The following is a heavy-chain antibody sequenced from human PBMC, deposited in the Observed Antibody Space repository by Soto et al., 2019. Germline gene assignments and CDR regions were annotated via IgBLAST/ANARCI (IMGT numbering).Heavy chain of an antibody. J-gene: IGHJ4*02. D-gene: IGHD1-26*01. Sequence: QVQLQESGPGLVKPSETLSLTCTVSGDSITNYQWSWIRQSPEKGLEWIGYIFNSGGTVYNPYLRSRVTISADSSRNQFSRKLTSVTAADTAIYYCAGDIRSGSYRFDYWGQGTLVTVSS. CDR2: IFNSGGT. CDR1: GDSITNYQ. V-gene: IGHV4-4*09. CDR3: AGDIRSGSYRFDY.